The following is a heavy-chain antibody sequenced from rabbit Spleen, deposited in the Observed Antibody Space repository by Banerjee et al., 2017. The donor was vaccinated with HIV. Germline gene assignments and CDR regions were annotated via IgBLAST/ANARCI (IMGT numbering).Heavy chain of an antibody. CDR2: INTATGKA. Sequence: QSLEESGGDLVKPGASLTLTCTASGFSFSYSDYMCWVRQAPGKGLEWIACINTATGKAVYASWAKGRFTISKTSSTTVDLKMTSLTGADTATYFCARGAWSTDCMNLWGPGTLVTVS. V-gene: IGHV1S40*01. J-gene: IGHJ4*01. D-gene: IGHD7-1*01. CDR1: GFSFSYSDY. CDR3: ARGAWSTDCMNL.